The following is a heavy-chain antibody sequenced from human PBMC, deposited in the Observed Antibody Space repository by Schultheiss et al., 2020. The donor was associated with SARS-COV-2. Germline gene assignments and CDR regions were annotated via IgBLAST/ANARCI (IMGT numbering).Heavy chain of an antibody. CDR1: GGSISSYY. J-gene: IGHJ4*02. V-gene: IGHV4-59*01. CDR2: INHRGST. Sequence: SETLSLTCTVSGGSISSYYWSWIRQPPGKGLEWIGDINHRGSTNYNPSLKSRLTMSVDTSKNQFSLKLSSVTAADTAVYYCARGFDYWGQGTLVTVSS. CDR3: ARGFDY.